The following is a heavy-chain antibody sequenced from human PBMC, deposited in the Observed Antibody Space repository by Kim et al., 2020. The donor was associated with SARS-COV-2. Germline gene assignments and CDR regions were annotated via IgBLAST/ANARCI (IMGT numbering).Heavy chain of an antibody. J-gene: IGHJ2*01. CDR3: ARARKILTLSWYFDL. D-gene: IGHD3-9*01. V-gene: IGHV1-18*01. Sequence: QKLQGRVTMTTDTSTSTGYMELRSLRSDDTAVYYCARARKILTLSWYFDLWGRGTLVTVSS.